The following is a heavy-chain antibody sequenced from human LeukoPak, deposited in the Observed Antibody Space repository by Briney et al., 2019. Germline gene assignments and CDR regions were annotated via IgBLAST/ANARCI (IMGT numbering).Heavy chain of an antibody. J-gene: IGHJ3*02. CDR1: GFTFSSYW. Sequence: GGSLRLSCAASGFTFSSYWMHWVRQAPGKGLVWVSRINSDGSSTSYADSVKGRFTISRDNAKNTLYLQMNSLRAEDTAVYYCASGYCGGACQLGGVDMWGQGTMVTVSS. CDR2: INSDGSST. V-gene: IGHV3-74*01. D-gene: IGHD2-21*02. CDR3: ASGYCGGACQLGGVDM.